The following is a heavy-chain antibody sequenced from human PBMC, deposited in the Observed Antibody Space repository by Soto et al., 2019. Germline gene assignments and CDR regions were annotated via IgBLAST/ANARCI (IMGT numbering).Heavy chain of an antibody. CDR1: GFTFSNAW. CDR3: TTADTAMGAFDY. V-gene: IGHV3-15*01. Sequence: EVQLVESGGGLVKPGGSLRLSCAASGFTFSNAWMSWVRQAPGKGLEWVGRIKSKTDGGTTDYAAPVKGRFTISRDASKNTLYLQMNSLKTEDTAVYYCTTADTAMGAFDYWGQGTLVTVSS. D-gene: IGHD5-18*01. CDR2: IKSKTDGGTT. J-gene: IGHJ4*02.